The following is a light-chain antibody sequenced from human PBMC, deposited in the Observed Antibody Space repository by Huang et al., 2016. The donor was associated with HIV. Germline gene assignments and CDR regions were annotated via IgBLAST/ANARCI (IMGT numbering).Light chain of an antibody. J-gene: IGKJ1*01. CDR1: QNINSY. Sequence: DIQMTQSPSSLSASVGDRFTITCRASQNINSYLNWYQKKPGKAPKVLIYGASILQSGVPARFSGSGSGTDFTLTISSLQPDDFATYYCQQSDNIPPTFGQGTRV. CDR2: GAS. V-gene: IGKV1-39*01. CDR3: QQSDNIPPT.